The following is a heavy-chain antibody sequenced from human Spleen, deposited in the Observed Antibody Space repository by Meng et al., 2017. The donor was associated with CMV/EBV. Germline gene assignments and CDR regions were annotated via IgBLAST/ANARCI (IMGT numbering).Heavy chain of an antibody. CDR3: ARYLLGAHFDY. J-gene: IGHJ4*02. V-gene: IGHV4-34*01. CDR1: GGSFSGYY. CDR2: INHSGST. D-gene: IGHD3-16*01. Sequence: QVQLQQWGAGLLKPSETLSLPCAVYGGSFSGYYWSWIRQPPGKGLEWIGEINHSGSTNYNPSLKSRVTMSVDTSKNQFSLKLSSVTAADTAVYYCARYLLGAHFDYWGQGTLVTVSS.